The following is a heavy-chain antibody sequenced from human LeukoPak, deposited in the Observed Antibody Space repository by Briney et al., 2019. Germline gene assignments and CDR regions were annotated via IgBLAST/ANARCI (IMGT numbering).Heavy chain of an antibody. CDR3: ATLEPLYCSGGSCFYGIP. CDR2: INHSGST. J-gene: IGHJ5*02. D-gene: IGHD2-15*01. CDR1: DGSFSGYY. V-gene: IGHV4-34*01. Sequence: SETLSLTXAVYDGSFSGYYWSWIRQPPGRGLEWIGEINHSGSTNYNPSLKSRVTISVDTSKNQFSLKLSSVTAADTAVYYCATLEPLYCSGGSCFYGIPWGQGTLVTVSS.